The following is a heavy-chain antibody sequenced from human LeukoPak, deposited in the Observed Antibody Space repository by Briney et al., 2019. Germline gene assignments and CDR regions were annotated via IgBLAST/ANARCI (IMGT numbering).Heavy chain of an antibody. CDR3: ARDRVFEGAIGDY. D-gene: IGHD3-3*01. Sequence: SETLSLTCTVSGYSISSGYYWGWIRQPPGKGLEWIGSIYHSGSTYYNPSLKSRVTISIDTSKRQFSLKLSSVTAADTAVYYCARDRVFEGAIGDYWGQGILVTVSS. CDR2: IYHSGST. CDR1: GYSISSGYY. V-gene: IGHV4-38-2*02. J-gene: IGHJ4*02.